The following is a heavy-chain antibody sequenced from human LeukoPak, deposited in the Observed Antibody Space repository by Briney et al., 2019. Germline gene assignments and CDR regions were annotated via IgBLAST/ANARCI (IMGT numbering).Heavy chain of an antibody. CDR3: AKAVDHGDYGGMDV. CDR1: GFTFSSYS. CDR2: ISGSGGST. V-gene: IGHV3-23*01. Sequence: GGSLRLSCAASGFTFSSYSMNWVRQAPGKGLEWVSAISGSGGSTYYADSVKGRFTISRDNSKNTLYLQMNSLRAEDTALYYCAKAVDHGDYGGMDVWGQGTTVTVSS. D-gene: IGHD4-17*01. J-gene: IGHJ6*02.